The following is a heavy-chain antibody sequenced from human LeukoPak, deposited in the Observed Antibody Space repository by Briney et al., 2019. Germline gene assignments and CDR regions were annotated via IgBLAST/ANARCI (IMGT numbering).Heavy chain of an antibody. Sequence: SETLSLTCTVSGGSISSGGYYWSWIRQHPGEGLEWIGYIYYSGSTYYNPSLKSRVTISVDTSKNQFSLKLSSVTAADTAVYYCARVPPPAAPRGYYYYYMDVWGKGTTVTVSS. CDR2: IYYSGST. CDR1: GGSISSGGYY. CDR3: ARVPPPAAPRGYYYYYMDV. D-gene: IGHD2-2*01. J-gene: IGHJ6*03. V-gene: IGHV4-31*03.